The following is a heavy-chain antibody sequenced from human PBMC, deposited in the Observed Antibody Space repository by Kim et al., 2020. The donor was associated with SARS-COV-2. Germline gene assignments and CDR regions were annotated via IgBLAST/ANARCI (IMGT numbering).Heavy chain of an antibody. V-gene: IGHV1-3*01. CDR1: GYTFTSYA. Sequence: ASVKVSCKASGYTFTSYAMHWVRQAPGQRLEWMGWINAGNGNTKYSQKFQGRVTITRDTSASTAYMELSSLRSEDTAVYYCARIGGGSGSYFFAFDIWGQGTMVTVSS. D-gene: IGHD3-10*01. J-gene: IGHJ3*02. CDR2: INAGNGNT. CDR3: ARIGGGSGSYFFAFDI.